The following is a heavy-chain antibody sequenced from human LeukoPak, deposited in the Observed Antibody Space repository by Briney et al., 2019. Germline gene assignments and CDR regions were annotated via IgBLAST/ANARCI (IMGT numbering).Heavy chain of an antibody. V-gene: IGHV3-21*01. CDR3: AKVEWFGE. D-gene: IGHD3-10*01. Sequence: GGSLRLSCAASGFTFSIYSMNWVRQAPGKGLEWVSSISSSSSYIYYADSVKGRFTISRDNSKNTLYLQMNSLRAEDTAVYYCAKVEWFGEWGQGTLVTVSS. CDR2: ISSSSSYI. CDR1: GFTFSIYS. J-gene: IGHJ4*02.